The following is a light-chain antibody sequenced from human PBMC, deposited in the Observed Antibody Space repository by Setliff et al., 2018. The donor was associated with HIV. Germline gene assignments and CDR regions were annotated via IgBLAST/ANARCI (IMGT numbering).Light chain of an antibody. J-gene: IGKJ3*01. CDR2: AAS. Sequence: IQMTQSPSSLSASVGDRVTITCRSSRSISSYLNWYQPKPGKAPRLLISAASSLQSGVPSRFSGSGSGTDFTLTISSLQPEDFATYYCLHSYSILTVCPLTKVDIK. CDR3: LHSYSILT. V-gene: IGKV1-39*01. CDR1: RSISSY.